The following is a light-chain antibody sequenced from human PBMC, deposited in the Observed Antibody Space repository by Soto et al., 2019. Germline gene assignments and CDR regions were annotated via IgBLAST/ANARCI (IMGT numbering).Light chain of an antibody. J-gene: IGKJ1*01. CDR2: GAS. CDR1: QSINAH. V-gene: IGKV3-15*01. CDR3: QQYNTWLWT. Sequence: EVVMTQSPATLSVSPGERVTLSCRASQSINAHLAWYQQKPGQAPRLLIHGASTRATGIPARFSGSGFGTEFIXNIXSXRSEDFAVYYCQQYNTWLWTFGQGTKVEIQ.